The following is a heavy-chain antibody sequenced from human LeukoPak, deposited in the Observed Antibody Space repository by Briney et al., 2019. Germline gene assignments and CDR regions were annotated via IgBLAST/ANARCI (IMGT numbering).Heavy chain of an antibody. CDR2: ITSSGYTI. J-gene: IGHJ4*02. CDR1: VFTFSGYE. CDR3: ARGRYYYDY. Sequence: VGSLRLSCAASVFTFSGYEMNWVRQAPGKGLEWVSYITSSGYTIYYADSVKGRFTISRDNAKNSLYLQMNSLRAEDTAVYYCARGRYYYDYWGQGTLVTVSS. V-gene: IGHV3-48*03.